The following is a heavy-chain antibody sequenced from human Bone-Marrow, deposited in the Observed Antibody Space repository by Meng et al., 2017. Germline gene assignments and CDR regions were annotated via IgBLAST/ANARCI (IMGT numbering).Heavy chain of an antibody. V-gene: IGHV3-74*01. CDR1: GFTFSSYW. CDR3: AREGAIYSGSYWVGGDAFDI. Sequence: GGSLRLSCAASGFTFSSYWMHWVRQAPGKGRVGVSRINSDGSSTSYADSVKGRFTISRDNAKNTLYLQMNSLRAEDTAVYYCAREGAIYSGSYWVGGDAFDIWGQGTMVTVSS. CDR2: INSDGSST. J-gene: IGHJ3*02. D-gene: IGHD1-26*01.